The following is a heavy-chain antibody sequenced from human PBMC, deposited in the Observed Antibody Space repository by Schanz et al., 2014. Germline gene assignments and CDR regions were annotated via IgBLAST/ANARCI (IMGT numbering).Heavy chain of an antibody. D-gene: IGHD5-18*01. Sequence: EVQLVESGGGLVKPGGSLRLSCVASGFAFSSFAMTWVRQAPGMGLEWVSAISGRDGSTYYADSVKGRFTISRDNSKNTLYLQMNGLRAEDTAVYYCARVALPGYSSPRDAFDIWGQGTMVTVSS. V-gene: IGHV3-23*04. J-gene: IGHJ3*02. CDR2: ISGRDGST. CDR1: GFAFSSFA. CDR3: ARVALPGYSSPRDAFDI.